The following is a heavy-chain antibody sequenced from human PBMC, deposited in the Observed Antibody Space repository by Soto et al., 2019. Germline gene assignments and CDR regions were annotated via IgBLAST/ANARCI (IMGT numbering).Heavy chain of an antibody. CDR2: ISSNGGST. V-gene: IGHV3-64*02. J-gene: IGHJ4*02. CDR1: GFTFSSYA. CDR3: ARDRYYGSGSSY. Sequence: GGSLRLSCAASGFTFSSYAMHWVRQAPGKGLEYVSAISSNGGSTYYADSVKGRFTISRDNSKNTLYLQMGSLRAEDMAVYYCARDRYYGSGSSYWGQGTLVTVSS. D-gene: IGHD3-10*01.